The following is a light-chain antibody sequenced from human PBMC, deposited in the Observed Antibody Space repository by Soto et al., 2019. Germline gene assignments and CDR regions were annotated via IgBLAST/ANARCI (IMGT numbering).Light chain of an antibody. Sequence: TQSPATLSASPGETVTLSCMATQSVTYNLAWYQQKPGQAPRLLVYGASSRATGIPDRFSGSGSGTDFTLTISRLEPEDFAVYYCQQYGSSPLTFGGGTKVDIK. J-gene: IGKJ4*01. CDR2: GAS. V-gene: IGKV3-20*01. CDR3: QQYGSSPLT. CDR1: QSVTYN.